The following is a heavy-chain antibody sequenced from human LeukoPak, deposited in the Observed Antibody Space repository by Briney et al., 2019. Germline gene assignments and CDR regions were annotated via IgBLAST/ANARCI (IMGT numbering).Heavy chain of an antibody. CDR2: IYHSGST. CDR1: GYSTSSGYY. D-gene: IGHD3-9*01. CDR3: AIMRGYFDPFDY. V-gene: IGHV4-38-2*01. Sequence: SETLSLTCAVSGYSTSSGYYWGWIRQPPGKGLEWIGSIYHSGSTYYNPSLKSRVTISVDTSKNQFSLKLSSVTAADTAVYYCAIMRGYFDPFDYWGQGTLVTVSS. J-gene: IGHJ4*02.